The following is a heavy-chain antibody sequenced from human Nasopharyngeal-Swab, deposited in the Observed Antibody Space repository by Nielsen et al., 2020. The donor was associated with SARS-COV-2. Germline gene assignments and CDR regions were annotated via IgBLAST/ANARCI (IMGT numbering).Heavy chain of an antibody. CDR1: GFPFNEYN. J-gene: IGHJ4*02. Sequence: GESLKISCSASGFPFNEYNMNWVRQVPGKGLEWVSTICSVSKYIFDADSVRGRFTISRDNAKSSLYLQMNSLRAEDTAVYYCARGRGSSPPRYFDYWGQGILVTVSS. CDR3: ARGRGSSPPRYFDY. V-gene: IGHV3-21*06. D-gene: IGHD3-10*01. CDR2: ICSVSKYI.